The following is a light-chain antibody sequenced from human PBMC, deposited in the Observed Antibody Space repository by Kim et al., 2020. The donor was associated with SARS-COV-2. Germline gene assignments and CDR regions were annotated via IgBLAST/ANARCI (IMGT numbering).Light chain of an antibody. J-gene: IGLJ3*02. CDR3: QTWGTGIRV. Sequence: ASDKLTCTLRSGHSSYAIEWHQQQPEKGPRYLMKLNSDGSHSKGDGIPDRFSGSSSGAERYLTISSLQSEDEADYYCQTWGTGIRVFGGGTQLTVL. CDR1: SGHSSYA. CDR2: LNSDGSH. V-gene: IGLV4-69*01.